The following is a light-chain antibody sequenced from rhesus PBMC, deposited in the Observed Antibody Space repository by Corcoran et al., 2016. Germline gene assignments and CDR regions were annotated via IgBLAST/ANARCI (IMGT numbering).Light chain of an antibody. Sequence: DIQMTQSPSSLSASVGDRVTITCRASQGINNCLAWYQQKPGKPPKLLIYRASNLETGVPSRFSGSGSGTALTLTISRLQPEDIATYYCQRHDHSPLPFGGGTKVEIK. CDR1: QGINNC. V-gene: IGKV1-69*01. CDR3: QRHDHSPLP. J-gene: IGKJ4*01. CDR2: RAS.